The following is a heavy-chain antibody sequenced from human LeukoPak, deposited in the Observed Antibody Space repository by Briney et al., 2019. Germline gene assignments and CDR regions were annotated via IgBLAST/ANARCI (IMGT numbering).Heavy chain of an antibody. CDR2: ISGTTDTI. CDR3: ARRRVLSVPRALDY. V-gene: IGHV3-48*04. CDR1: GFTFSSFT. D-gene: IGHD2-2*01. J-gene: IGHJ4*02. Sequence: GGSLRLSCAATGFTFSSFTMNWVRQAPGKGLEWGSSISGTTDTIYYADSVKGRFTISRNNAHNSVSLQMNSLRPEDTAVYFCARRRVLSVPRALDYWGQGTLVTVSS.